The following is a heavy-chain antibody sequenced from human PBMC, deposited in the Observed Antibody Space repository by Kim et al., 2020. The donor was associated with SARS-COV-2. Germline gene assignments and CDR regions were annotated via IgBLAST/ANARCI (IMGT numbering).Heavy chain of an antibody. D-gene: IGHD6-19*01. CDR2: IYYSGST. V-gene: IGHV4-59*08. CDR3: ARLYHDSSGWYGAGDY. J-gene: IGHJ4*02. Sequence: SETLSLTCTVSGGSISSYYWSWIRQPPGKGLEWIGYIYYSGSTNYNPSLKSRVTISVDTSKNQFSLKLSSVTAADTAVYYCARLYHDSSGWYGAGDYWGQGTLVTVSS. CDR1: GGSISSYY.